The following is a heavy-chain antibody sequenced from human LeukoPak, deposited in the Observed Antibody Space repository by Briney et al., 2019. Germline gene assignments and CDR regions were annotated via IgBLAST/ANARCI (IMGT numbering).Heavy chain of an antibody. CDR1: GFIFNNYA. D-gene: IGHD6-19*01. J-gene: IGHJ4*02. CDR3: AKDNRRHYTSGPNPDSLH. V-gene: IGHV3-9*01. Sequence: GRSLRLSCAGSGFIFNNYAMHWVRQPPGKGLEWVSGISWNSGSIDYADSVKGRFTISRDNAKNSLYLQMNSLRVEDTAFYYCAKDNRRHYTSGPNPDSLHWGQGALVTVSS. CDR2: ISWNSGSI.